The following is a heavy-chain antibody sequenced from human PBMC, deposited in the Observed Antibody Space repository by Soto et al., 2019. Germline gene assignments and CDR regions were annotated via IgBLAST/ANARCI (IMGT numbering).Heavy chain of an antibody. CDR1: GYTFTSYY. J-gene: IGHJ6*03. CDR3: ARGDIVVVPAAMSPLGHYMEV. D-gene: IGHD2-2*01. Sequence: ASVKVSCKASGYTFTSYYMHWVRQAPGQGLEWMGIINPSGGSTSYAQKFQGRVTMTRDTSTSTVYMELSSLRSEDTAVYYCARGDIVVVPAAMSPLGHYMEVWGKGTTVTVSS. CDR2: INPSGGST. V-gene: IGHV1-46*03.